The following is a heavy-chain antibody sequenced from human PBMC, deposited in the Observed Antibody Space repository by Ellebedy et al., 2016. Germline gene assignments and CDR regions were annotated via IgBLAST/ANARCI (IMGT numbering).Heavy chain of an antibody. D-gene: IGHD6-19*01. CDR2: ISYDGSNK. CDR3: ASLAVAGGSTDY. CDR1: GFTFSSYA. J-gene: IGHJ4*02. Sequence: GGSLRLSCAASGFTFSSYAMHWVRQAPGKGLEWVAVISYDGSNKYYADSVKGRFTISRDNSKNTLYLQMNSLRAEDTAVYYCASLAVAGGSTDYWGQGTLVTVSS. V-gene: IGHV3-30-3*01.